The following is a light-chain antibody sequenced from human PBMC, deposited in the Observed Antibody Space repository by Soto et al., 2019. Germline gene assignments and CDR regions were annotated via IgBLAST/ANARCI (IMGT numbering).Light chain of an antibody. CDR3: ISYTGSSTSYV. V-gene: IGLV2-14*01. CDR2: GVS. Sequence: QSALTQPASVSGSPGQSITISCSGTRSDIGSYNYVAWYQQFPGKTPNILIYGVSNRPSGVSSRFSGSKSGNTASLTISGLQAEDEADYYCISYTGSSTSYVFGSGTKLTVL. J-gene: IGLJ1*01. CDR1: RSDIGSYNY.